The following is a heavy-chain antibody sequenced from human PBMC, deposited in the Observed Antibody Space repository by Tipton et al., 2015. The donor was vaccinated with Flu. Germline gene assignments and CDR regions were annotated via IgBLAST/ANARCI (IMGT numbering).Heavy chain of an antibody. J-gene: IGHJ5*02. V-gene: IGHV4-38-2*01. CDR3: ARGDYSNYVSEPKSWFDP. Sequence: TLSLTCSVSGDSMGSRYFWGWIRQAPGKGLEWIANMHRGGSTYYNPSLKSRVTLFVDTSKNQFSLKPSSVTASDTAVYFCARGDYSNYVSEPKSWFDPWGQGILVTVSS. CDR1: GDSMGSRYF. CDR2: MHRGGST. D-gene: IGHD4-11*01.